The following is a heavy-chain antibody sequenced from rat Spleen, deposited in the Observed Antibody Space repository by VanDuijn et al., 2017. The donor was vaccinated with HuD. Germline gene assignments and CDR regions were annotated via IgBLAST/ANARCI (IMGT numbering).Heavy chain of an antibody. J-gene: IGHJ3*01. CDR1: GFTFSNYG. V-gene: IGHV5-27*01. CDR2: ITNSGGST. D-gene: IGHD1-4*01. Sequence: EVQLVESGGGLVQPGRSLKLSCAASGFTFSNYGMAWVRQAPTKGLEWVASITNSGGSTYYRDSVKGRFTISRDNAKSTLYLQMDSLRSEDTATYYCTTGGAYPYNWFAYGGQGTLVTVSS. CDR3: TTGGAYPYNWFAY.